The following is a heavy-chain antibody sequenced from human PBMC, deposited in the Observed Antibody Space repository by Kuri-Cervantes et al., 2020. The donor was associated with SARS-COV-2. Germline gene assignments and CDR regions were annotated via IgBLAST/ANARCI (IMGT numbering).Heavy chain of an antibody. Sequence: SETLSLTCTVSGGSISSSSYYWGWIRQPPGKGLEWIGSIYYSGSTYYNPSLKSRVTISVDTSKNQFCLKLNSVTAADTAVYSCAGWPPGSYRPHDAFDVWGQGTMVTVSS. D-gene: IGHD1-26*01. J-gene: IGHJ3*01. CDR2: IYYSGST. CDR1: GGSISSSSYY. V-gene: IGHV4-39*01. CDR3: AGWPPGSYRPHDAFDV.